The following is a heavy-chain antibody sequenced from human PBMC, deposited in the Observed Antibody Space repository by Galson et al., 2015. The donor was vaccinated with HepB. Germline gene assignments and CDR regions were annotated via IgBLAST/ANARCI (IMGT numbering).Heavy chain of an antibody. CDR1: GGSISSGGYY. J-gene: IGHJ6*03. Sequence: TLSLTCTVSGGSISSGGYYWSWIRQHPGKGLEWIGYIYYSGSTYYNPSLKSRVTISVDTSKNQFSLKLSSVTAADTAVYYCASVLMVRGHYYMDVWGKGTTVTVSS. D-gene: IGHD3-10*01. CDR2: IYYSGST. CDR3: ASVLMVRGHYYMDV. V-gene: IGHV4-31*03.